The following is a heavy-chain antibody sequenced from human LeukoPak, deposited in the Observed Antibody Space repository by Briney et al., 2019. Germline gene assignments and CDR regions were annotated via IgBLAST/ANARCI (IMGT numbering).Heavy chain of an antibody. CDR2: ITTGGPNT. CDR1: GFTFSSYT. Sequence: GGSLRLSCTASGFTFSSYTMSWVRQAPGKGLKWVSTITTGGPNTYYADSVKGRFTVSRDDSKNTLYLQMNSLSAEDTAVYYCAKDGGLWVSAHWGDSWGRGTLVTVSS. D-gene: IGHD7-27*01. CDR3: AKDGGLWVSAHWGDS. V-gene: IGHV3-23*01. J-gene: IGHJ4*02.